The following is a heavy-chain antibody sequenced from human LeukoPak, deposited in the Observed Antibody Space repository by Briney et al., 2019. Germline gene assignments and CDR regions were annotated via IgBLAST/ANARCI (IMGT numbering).Heavy chain of an antibody. Sequence: GGSLRLSCAASGFTFSSYWMTWIRQAPGKGLEWVANIKQDGSEKYYVDSVKGRFTISREHAKNSLYLQMNSRRAEDTAVYYCARDTGGGYSCYDCWGQGTLVTVSS. J-gene: IGHJ4*02. CDR1: GFTFSSYW. D-gene: IGHD5-18*01. CDR2: IKQDGSEK. V-gene: IGHV3-7*01. CDR3: ARDTGGGYSCYDC.